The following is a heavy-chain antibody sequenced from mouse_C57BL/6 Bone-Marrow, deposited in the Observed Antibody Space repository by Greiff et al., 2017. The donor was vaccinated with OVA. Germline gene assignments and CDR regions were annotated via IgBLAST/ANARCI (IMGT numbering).Heavy chain of an antibody. CDR2: IYPGSGST. CDR3: ARKSYEYDENIDV. D-gene: IGHD2-4*01. CDR1: GYTFTSYW. J-gene: IGHJ1*03. Sequence: QVQLQQPGAELVKPGASVKMSCKASGYTFTSYWITWVKQRPGQGLEWIGDIYPGSGSTNYNEKFKSKATLTVDTTSSTDYMQLSSLTSEDSAVEYSARKSYEYDENIDVWGTGTTVTVSS. V-gene: IGHV1-55*01.